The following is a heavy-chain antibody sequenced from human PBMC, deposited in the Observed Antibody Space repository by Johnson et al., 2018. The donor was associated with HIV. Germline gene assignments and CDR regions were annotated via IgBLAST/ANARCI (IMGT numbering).Heavy chain of an antibody. J-gene: IGHJ3*02. V-gene: IGHV3-30-3*01. CDR3: AKDDQNYYGSGSYYDAFDI. CDR1: GFTFTFYA. CDR2: ISYDGSNK. Sequence: QVQLVESGGGVVQPGRSLRLSCAASGFTFTFYAMHWVRQAPGKGLEWVAVISYDGSNKYYADSVKGRFTISRDNSKNTLYLQMNSLRAEDTAVYYCAKDDQNYYGSGSYYDAFDIWGQGTMVTVSS. D-gene: IGHD3-10*01.